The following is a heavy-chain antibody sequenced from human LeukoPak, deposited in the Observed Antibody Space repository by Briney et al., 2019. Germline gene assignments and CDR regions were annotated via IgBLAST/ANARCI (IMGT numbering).Heavy chain of an antibody. CDR3: AREAEAAMACFDY. Sequence: SVKVSCKASGGTFSSYAISWVRQAPGQGLEWMGRIIPILGIANYARKFQGRVTITADKSTSTAYMELSSLRSEDTAVYYCAREAEAAMACFDYWGQGTLVTVSS. D-gene: IGHD5-18*01. CDR2: IIPILGIA. J-gene: IGHJ4*02. V-gene: IGHV1-69*04. CDR1: GGTFSSYA.